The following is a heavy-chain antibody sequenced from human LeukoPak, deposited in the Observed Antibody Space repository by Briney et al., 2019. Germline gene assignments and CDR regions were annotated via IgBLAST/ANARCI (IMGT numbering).Heavy chain of an antibody. CDR1: GFTFSSYS. CDR3: ARESPHGIQLRYYYYMDV. CDR2: ISSSSSYI. D-gene: IGHD5-18*01. V-gene: IGHV3-21*01. Sequence: PGGSLRLSCAASGFTFSSYSMNWVRQAPGKGLEWVSSISSSSSYIYYADSVKGRFTISRDNAKNSLYLQMNSLRAEDTAVYYCARESPHGIQLRYYYYMDVWGKGTTVTVSS. J-gene: IGHJ6*03.